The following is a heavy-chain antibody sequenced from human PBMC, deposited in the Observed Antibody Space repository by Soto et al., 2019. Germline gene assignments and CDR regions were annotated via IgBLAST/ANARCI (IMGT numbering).Heavy chain of an antibody. Sequence: VQLLESGGGLVQPGGSLRLSCAASGFTFSYYAMTWVRQAPGKGLEWVSAISDSGGSTYYADSVKGRFTISRDNSKNPLYLQMNSLRVEDTAVYYCAKGRTGPGDPWGQGTLVTVSS. CDR2: ISDSGGST. V-gene: IGHV3-23*01. CDR3: AKGRTGPGDP. CDR1: GFTFSYYA. J-gene: IGHJ5*02. D-gene: IGHD1-1*01.